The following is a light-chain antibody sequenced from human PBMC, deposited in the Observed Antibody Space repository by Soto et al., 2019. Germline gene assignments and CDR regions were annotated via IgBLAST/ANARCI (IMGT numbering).Light chain of an antibody. V-gene: IGKV1-39*01. J-gene: IGKJ1*01. Sequence: DIQMTQSTSSLSASVGDRVTITCRASQNINIYLNLYQQKPGKAPKLLIYTASTLQTGVPSRFSGSGSGTDFTLTISSLQPADFGTYYCQQSYRAPRTFGQGTRV. CDR2: TAS. CDR3: QQSYRAPRT. CDR1: QNINIY.